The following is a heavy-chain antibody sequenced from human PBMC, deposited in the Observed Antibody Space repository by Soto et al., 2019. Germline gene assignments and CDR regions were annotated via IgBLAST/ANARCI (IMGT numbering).Heavy chain of an antibody. CDR3: ARDRVVYYYYYGMDV. CDR1: GFTFSSYG. CDR2: IWYDGSNK. V-gene: IGHV3-33*01. J-gene: IGHJ6*02. D-gene: IGHD3-22*01. Sequence: PGGSLRLSCAASGFTFSSYGMHWVRQAPGKGLEWVAVIWYDGSNKYYADSVKGRFTISRDNSKNTLYPQMNSLRAEDTAVYYCARDRVVYYYYYGMDVWGQGTTVTVSS.